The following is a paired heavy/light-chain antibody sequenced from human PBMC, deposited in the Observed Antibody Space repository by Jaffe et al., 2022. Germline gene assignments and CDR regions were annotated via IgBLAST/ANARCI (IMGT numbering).Heavy chain of an antibody. CDR3: ASVSRSGGDDI. J-gene: IGHJ3*02. CDR2: INKDGSES. CDR1: GFTFSTYW. D-gene: IGHD2-8*01. Sequence: EVQLVESGGGLVQPGGSLRLSCAASGFTFSTYWMNWVRQAPGQGLEWVANINKDGSESYYVDFAMGRFTISRDNAKNSLYLQMDSLRVEDTAIYYCASVSRSGGDDIWGQGTMVTVSS. V-gene: IGHV3-7*05.
Light chain of an antibody. V-gene: IGKV2-30*02. CDR3: MQATHWPFT. Sequence: DVVMTQSPLSLPVTLGQPASISCRSSQSLVHRDGNTYLNWFQQRPGQSPRRLIYKLSNRDSGVPDRFSGSGSGTDFTLKISRVEAEDVGVYYCMQATHWPFTFGQGTKLEIK. CDR2: KLS. CDR1: QSLVHRDGNTY. J-gene: IGKJ2*01.